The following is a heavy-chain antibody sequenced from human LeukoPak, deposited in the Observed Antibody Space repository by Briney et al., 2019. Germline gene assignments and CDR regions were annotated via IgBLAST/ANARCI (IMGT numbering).Heavy chain of an antibody. CDR1: GFTFSSYW. CDR2: IKQDGSEK. D-gene: IGHD3-22*01. V-gene: IGHV3-7*01. Sequence: GGSLRLSCAASGFTFSSYWMSWVRQAPGKGLEWVAHIKQDGSEKYYVDSVKGRFTISRDNAKNSLYLQMNSLRAEDTAVYYCARGRGYYYDSSGRFDYWDQGTLVTVSS. J-gene: IGHJ4*02. CDR3: ARGRGYYYDSSGRFDY.